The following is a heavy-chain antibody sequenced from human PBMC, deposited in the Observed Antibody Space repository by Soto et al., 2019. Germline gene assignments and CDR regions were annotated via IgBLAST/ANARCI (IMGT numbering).Heavy chain of an antibody. CDR1: GGSISSSNW. J-gene: IGHJ6*02. CDR3: ARGTYKDFWSGYYLRFGDANYYYGMDV. D-gene: IGHD3-3*01. Sequence: SETLSLTCAVSGGSISSSNWWSWVRQPPGKGLEWIGEIYHSGSTNYNPSLKSRVTISVDKSKNQFSLKLSSVTAADTAVYYCARGTYKDFWSGYYLRFGDANYYYGMDVWGQGTTVTVSS. V-gene: IGHV4-4*02. CDR2: IYHSGST.